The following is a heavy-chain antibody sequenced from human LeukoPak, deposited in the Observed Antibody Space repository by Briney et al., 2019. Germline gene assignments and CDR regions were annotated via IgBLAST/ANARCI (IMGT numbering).Heavy chain of an antibody. J-gene: IGHJ3*02. CDR3: ARGLFEGLASDDAFDI. Sequence: KAGGSLRLSCAASGFTFSSYSMNWVRQAPGKGLEWVSSISSSSSYIYYADSVKGRFTISRDNAKNSLYLQMNSLRAEDTAVYYCARGLFEGLASDDAFDIWGQGTMVTVSS. CDR2: ISSSSSYI. CDR1: GFTFSSYS. D-gene: IGHD3-3*02. V-gene: IGHV3-21*01.